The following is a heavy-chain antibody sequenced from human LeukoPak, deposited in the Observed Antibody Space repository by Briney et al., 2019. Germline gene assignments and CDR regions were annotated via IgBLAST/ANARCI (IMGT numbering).Heavy chain of an antibody. CDR3: ARAYYDFWSGPRGWFDP. CDR2: IYHSGST. Sequence: SQTLSLTCAVSGGSISSGGYSWSWIRQPPEKGLEWIGYIYHSGSTYYNPSLRSRVTISVDRSKNQFSLKLSSVTAADTAVYYCARAYYDFWSGPRGWFDPWGQGTLVTVSS. J-gene: IGHJ5*02. D-gene: IGHD3-3*01. CDR1: GGSISSGGYS. V-gene: IGHV4-30-2*01.